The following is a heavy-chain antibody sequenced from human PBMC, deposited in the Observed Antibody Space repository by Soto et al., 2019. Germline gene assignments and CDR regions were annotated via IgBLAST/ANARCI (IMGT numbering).Heavy chain of an antibody. V-gene: IGHV4-4*02. J-gene: IGHJ4*02. CDR1: GGSVSNNNW. CDR3: TKNSAYALDY. Sequence: QVQLQESGPGLVKPSGTLSLSCAVSGGSVSNNNWWSWVRQSPGNGLEWIGEIHHSGGTSYNPSLESRATLSVDKSKNELSLRLNYVTAADRAVYYCTKNSAYALDYWGLGILVTVSS. CDR2: IHHSGGT. D-gene: IGHD5-12*01.